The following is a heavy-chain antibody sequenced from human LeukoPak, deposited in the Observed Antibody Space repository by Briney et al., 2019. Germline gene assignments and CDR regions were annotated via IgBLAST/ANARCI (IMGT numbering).Heavy chain of an antibody. J-gene: IGHJ5*02. CDR2: IIPIFGTA. Sequence: SVKVSCKASGGTFCSYAISWVRQAPGQGLEWMGGIIPIFGTANYAQKFQGRVTITSDESTSTAYMELSSLRSEDTAVSYCAREKFTMARGVIPYNWFDPWGQGTLVTVSS. D-gene: IGHD3-10*01. CDR1: GGTFCSYA. CDR3: AREKFTMARGVIPYNWFDP. V-gene: IGHV1-69*13.